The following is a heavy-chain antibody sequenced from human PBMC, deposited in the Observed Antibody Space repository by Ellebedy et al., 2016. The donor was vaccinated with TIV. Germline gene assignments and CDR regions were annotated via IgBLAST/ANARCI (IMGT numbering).Heavy chain of an antibody. CDR2: ISNDGGST. Sequence: GESLKISXSASGFTFISYAMHWVRQAPGEGLEYVSVISNDGGSTYYADSVKGRFAISRDNSKNTLYLQMNSLRAEDTAVYYCARGGVGGTIDPWGQGTLVTVSS. V-gene: IGHV3-64*04. CDR3: ARGGVGGTIDP. J-gene: IGHJ5*02. D-gene: IGHD1-26*01. CDR1: GFTFISYA.